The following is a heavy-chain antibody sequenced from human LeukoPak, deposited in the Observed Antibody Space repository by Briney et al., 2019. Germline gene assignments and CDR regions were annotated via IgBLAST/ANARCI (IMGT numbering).Heavy chain of an antibody. CDR1: GGSFSGYY. J-gene: IGHJ6*03. CDR3: ARGLEPPTYYYYYMDV. V-gene: IGHV4-34*01. Sequence: KSSETLSLTCAVYGGSFSGYYWSWIRQPPGKGLEWIGEINHSGSTNYNPSLKSRVTISVDTSKNQFSLKLSSVTAADTAVYYCARGLEPPTYYYYYMDVWGKGTTVTVSS. D-gene: IGHD1-14*01. CDR2: INHSGST.